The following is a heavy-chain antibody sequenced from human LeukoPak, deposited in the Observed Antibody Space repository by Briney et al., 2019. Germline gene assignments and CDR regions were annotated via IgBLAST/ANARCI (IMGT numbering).Heavy chain of an antibody. D-gene: IGHD1-26*01. CDR1: GFKFSGSS. J-gene: IGHJ4*02. Sequence: GGSLRLSCTASGFKFSGSSMHWVRQASGKGLEWVGRIRSQANSYATAYAASVKGRFTISRDDSDNTAYLQMNSLTTGDTAVYFCARVPTTNLGYYFDYWGQGTLVTVSS. CDR3: ARVPTTNLGYYFDY. CDR2: IRSQANSYAT. V-gene: IGHV3-73*01.